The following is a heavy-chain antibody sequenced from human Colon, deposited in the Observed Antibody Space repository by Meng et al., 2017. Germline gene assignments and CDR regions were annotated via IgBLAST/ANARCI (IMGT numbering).Heavy chain of an antibody. CDR2: IYYSGST. V-gene: IGHV4-31*03. CDR1: GGSISGGGCN. CDR3: AGSSTYYYGSDSSVRFDY. D-gene: IGHD3-10*01. J-gene: IGHJ4*02. Sequence: ESRHELVKPAHNLYITCTVSGGSISGGGCNLSWIRHTPGKEVAWIGYIYYSGSTHYFPSLKNRLTLPVNASKNQYTPKLSSDTAADTAGYYCAGSSTYYYGSDSSVRFDYWGQGTLVTVSS.